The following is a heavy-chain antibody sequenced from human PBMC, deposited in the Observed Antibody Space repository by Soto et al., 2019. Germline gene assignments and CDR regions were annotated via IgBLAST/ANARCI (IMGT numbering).Heavy chain of an antibody. CDR3: ARVYSSLSSYDY. Sequence: EVQLVESGGGLVQPGGSLRLSCAASGFTFSTFWMHWVRQAPGKGLVWVSRISSDGSPTSYADSVKGRFTISRDNAKNTLYLQMNSLRAEDTAIYYCARVYSSLSSYDYWGQGTLVTVSS. V-gene: IGHV3-74*01. J-gene: IGHJ4*02. CDR2: ISSDGSPT. D-gene: IGHD5-18*01. CDR1: GFTFSTFW.